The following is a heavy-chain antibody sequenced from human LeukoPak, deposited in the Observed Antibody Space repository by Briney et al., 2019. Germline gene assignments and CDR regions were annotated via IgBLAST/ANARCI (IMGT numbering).Heavy chain of an antibody. Sequence: PGGSLRLSCAASGFTFSSYWMHWVRRAPGKGLGWVSHINSDGSSTSYADSVKGRFTISRDNAMKTLYLQMNSLRAEDTAVYYCARPDSSGYYYELDYWGQGTLVTVSS. CDR2: INSDGSST. V-gene: IGHV3-74*01. D-gene: IGHD3-22*01. CDR1: GFTFSSYW. J-gene: IGHJ4*02. CDR3: ARPDSSGYYYELDY.